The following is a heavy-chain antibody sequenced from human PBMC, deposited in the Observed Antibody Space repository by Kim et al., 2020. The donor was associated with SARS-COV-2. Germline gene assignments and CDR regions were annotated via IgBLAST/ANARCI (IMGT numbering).Heavy chain of an antibody. CDR2: INAGNGNT. Sequence: ASVKVSCKASGYTFTSYAMHWVRQAPGQRLEWMGWINAGNGNTKYSQKFQGRVTITRDTSASTAYMELSSLRSEDTAVYYCARELELTGIAVADDYWGQGTLVTVSS. D-gene: IGHD6-19*01. CDR1: GYTFTSYA. V-gene: IGHV1-3*01. CDR3: ARELELTGIAVADDY. J-gene: IGHJ4*02.